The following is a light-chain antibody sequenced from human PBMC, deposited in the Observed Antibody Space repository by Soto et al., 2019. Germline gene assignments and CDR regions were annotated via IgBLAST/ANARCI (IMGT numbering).Light chain of an antibody. CDR1: NSDVGGYNY. CDR2: DVT. V-gene: IGLV2-11*01. CDR3: CSYAGGYIYV. Sequence: QSALTQPRSVSGSPGQSVTISCTGTNSDVGGYNYVSWYQQHPVKAPKLMIYDVTKRPSGVPGRFSGSKSGNTASLTISGLQAEDEADYYCCSYAGGYIYVFGSGTKLTVL. J-gene: IGLJ1*01.